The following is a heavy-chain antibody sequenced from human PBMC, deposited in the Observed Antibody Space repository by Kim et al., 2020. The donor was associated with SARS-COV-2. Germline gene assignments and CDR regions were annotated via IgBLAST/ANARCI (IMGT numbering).Heavy chain of an antibody. D-gene: IGHD6-19*01. V-gene: IGHV1-3*01. Sequence: ASVKVSCKASGYTFTSYAMHWVRQAPGQRLEWMGWINAGNGNTKYSQKFQGRVTITRDTSASTAYMELSSLRSEDTAVYYCARDQGSGWDTEYFQHLGQGTLVTVSS. CDR3: ARDQGSGWDTEYFQH. J-gene: IGHJ1*01. CDR2: INAGNGNT. CDR1: GYTFTSYA.